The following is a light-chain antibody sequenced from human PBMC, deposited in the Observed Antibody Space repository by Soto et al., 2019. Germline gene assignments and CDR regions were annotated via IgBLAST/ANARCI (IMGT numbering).Light chain of an antibody. CDR3: QQANNFPLT. V-gene: IGKV1-12*01. CDR1: QGISTW. Sequence: DIQMTQSPSSVSASVGDRVTITCRASQGISTWLAWYQQRPGKAPNLLIYAASSLQSGVPSRFSGSGSRTYFSLTVSSLQPEDFATYYCQQANNFPLTFGQGTKVEIK. J-gene: IGKJ1*01. CDR2: AAS.